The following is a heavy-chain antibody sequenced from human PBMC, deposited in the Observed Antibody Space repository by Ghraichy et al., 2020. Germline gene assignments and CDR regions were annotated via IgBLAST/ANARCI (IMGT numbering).Heavy chain of an antibody. CDR3: ASATWGYCSSTSCYDSWWYFDL. D-gene: IGHD2-2*01. CDR1: GGSISSSSYY. CDR2: IYYSGST. Sequence: ESLNISCTVSGGSISSSSYYWGWIRQPPGKGLEWIGSIYYSGSTYYNPSLKSRVTISVDTSKNQFSLKLSSVTAADTAVYYCASATWGYCSSTSCYDSWWYFDLWGRGTLVTVSS. V-gene: IGHV4-39*07. J-gene: IGHJ2*01.